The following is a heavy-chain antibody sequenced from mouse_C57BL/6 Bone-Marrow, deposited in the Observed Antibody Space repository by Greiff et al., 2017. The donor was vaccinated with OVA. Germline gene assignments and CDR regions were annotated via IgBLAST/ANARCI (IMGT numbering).Heavy chain of an antibody. CDR3: ARGGYYYGSSAWFAY. D-gene: IGHD1-1*01. J-gene: IGHJ3*01. CDR1: GYSITSGYD. V-gene: IGHV3-1*01. CDR2: ISYSGST. Sequence: EVKVEESGPGMVKPSQSLSLTCTVTGYSITSGYDWHWIRHFPGNKLEWMGYISYSGSTNYNPSLKSRISITHDTSKNHFFLKLNSVTTEDTATYYCARGGYYYGSSAWFAYWGQGTLVTVSA.